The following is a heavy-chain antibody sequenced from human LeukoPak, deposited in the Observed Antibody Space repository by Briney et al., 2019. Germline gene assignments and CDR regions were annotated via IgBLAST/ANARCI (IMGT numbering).Heavy chain of an antibody. Sequence: PGGSLRLSCAASGFTFSSHGMSWVRQAPGKGLEWVSVIYSGGSTYYADSVEGRFTVSRDNSKNTLYLEMRSLRAEDTAVYYCARDLHPRLIGYFDYWGQGTLVTVSS. J-gene: IGHJ4*02. V-gene: IGHV3-53*01. D-gene: IGHD2/OR15-2a*01. CDR3: ARDLHPRLIGYFDY. CDR1: GFTFSSHG. CDR2: IYSGGST.